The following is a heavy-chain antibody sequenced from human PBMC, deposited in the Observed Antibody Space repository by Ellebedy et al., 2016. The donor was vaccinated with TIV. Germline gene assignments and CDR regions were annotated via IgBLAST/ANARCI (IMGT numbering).Heavy chain of an antibody. J-gene: IGHJ4*02. D-gene: IGHD5-18*01. V-gene: IGHV4-31*03. CDR2: IYYSGST. Sequence: SETLSLTXTVSGGSISSGGYYWSWIRQHPGKGLEWIGYIYYSGSTYYNPSLKSRVTISVDTSKNQFSLKLSSVTAADTAVYYCARGLDTAMVAPDYWGQGTLVTVSS. CDR3: ARGLDTAMVAPDY. CDR1: GGSISSGGYY.